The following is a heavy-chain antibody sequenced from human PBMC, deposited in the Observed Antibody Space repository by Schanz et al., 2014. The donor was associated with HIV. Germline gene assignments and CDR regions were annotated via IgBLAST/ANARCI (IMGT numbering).Heavy chain of an antibody. CDR3: VRDSAYSFWSGYEPFDV. CDR1: GFKFTDSC. J-gene: IGHJ4*02. D-gene: IGHD3-3*01. Sequence: EVQLVESGGGLVRPGGSLTLSCVASGFKFTDSCMHWVRQVPGKGPVWVARIKYNGSTKEYADSVKGRFAISRDNAKNTVYLQMDSLRAEDTALYYCVRDSAYSFWSGYEPFDVWGQGTLVTVS. CDR2: IKYNGSTK. V-gene: IGHV3-74*01.